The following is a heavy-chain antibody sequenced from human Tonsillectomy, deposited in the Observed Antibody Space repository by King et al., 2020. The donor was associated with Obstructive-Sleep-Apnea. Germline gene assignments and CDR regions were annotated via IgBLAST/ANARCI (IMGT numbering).Heavy chain of an antibody. D-gene: IGHD5-18*01. Sequence: VQLVQSGAEVKKPGASVQVSCKASGYTFTGYYMHWVRQAPGQGLEWMGWINPNSGNTNYAQKFQGRVTMIRDTSISTAYMELSRLRSDDTAVYYCARDDTVMDFDYWGQGTLVTVSS. J-gene: IGHJ4*02. CDR3: ARDDTVMDFDY. CDR2: INPNSGNT. CDR1: GYTFTGYY. V-gene: IGHV1-2*02.